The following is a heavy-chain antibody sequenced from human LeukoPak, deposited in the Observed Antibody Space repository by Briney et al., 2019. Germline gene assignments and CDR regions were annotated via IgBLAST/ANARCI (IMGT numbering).Heavy chain of an antibody. Sequence: GGSLRLSCAASGXTVSSSFMSWVRQAPGKGQEWVSAFTGSGGSTYYADSVKGRFTISRDNSKNTLYLQMNSLRAEDTAVYYCAKQSGSSRSYGFDYWGQGTLVTVSS. D-gene: IGHD6-13*01. CDR1: GXTVSSSF. CDR3: AKQSGSSRSYGFDY. CDR2: FTGSGGST. J-gene: IGHJ4*02. V-gene: IGHV3-23*01.